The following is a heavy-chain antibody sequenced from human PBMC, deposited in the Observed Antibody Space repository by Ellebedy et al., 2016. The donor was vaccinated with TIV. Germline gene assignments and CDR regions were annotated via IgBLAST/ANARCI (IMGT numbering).Heavy chain of an antibody. CDR1: GFTFSSYG. CDR2: ISSSSSYT. V-gene: IGHV3-21*05. Sequence: PGGSLRLSCAASGFTFSSYGMHWVRQAPGKGLEWVSYISSSSSYTNYADSVKGRFTISRDNAKNSLYLQMNSLRAEDTAVYYCARDYYGSGSYSSDWGQGTLVTVSS. CDR3: ARDYYGSGSYSSD. J-gene: IGHJ4*02. D-gene: IGHD3-10*01.